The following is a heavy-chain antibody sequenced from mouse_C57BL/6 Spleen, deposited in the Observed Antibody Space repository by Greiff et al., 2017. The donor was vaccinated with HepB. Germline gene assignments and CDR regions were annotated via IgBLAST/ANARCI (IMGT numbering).Heavy chain of an antibody. J-gene: IGHJ1*03. V-gene: IGHV1-81*01. CDR3: ARPGGNYWYFDV. CDR1: GYTFTSYG. CDR2: IYPRSGNT. Sequence: VQRVESGAELARPGASVKLSCKASGYTFTSYGISWVKQRTGQGLEWIGEIYPRSGNTYYNEKFKGKAPLTADKSSSTAYMELRSRTSEDSAVYFCARPGGNYWYFDVWGTGTTVTVSS. D-gene: IGHD2-1*01.